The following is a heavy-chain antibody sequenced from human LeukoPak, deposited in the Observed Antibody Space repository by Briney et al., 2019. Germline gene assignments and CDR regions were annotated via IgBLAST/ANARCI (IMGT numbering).Heavy chain of an antibody. Sequence: SETLSLTCAVYGGSFSGYYWSWIRQPPGKGLEWIGEINHSGSTNYNPSLKSRVTISVDTSKNQFSLKLSSVTAADTAVYYCARGVQGPHIVVVPAAKAWFDPWGQGTLVTVSS. CDR2: INHSGST. CDR1: GGSFSGYY. D-gene: IGHD2-2*01. J-gene: IGHJ5*02. V-gene: IGHV4-34*01. CDR3: ARGVQGPHIVVVPAAKAWFDP.